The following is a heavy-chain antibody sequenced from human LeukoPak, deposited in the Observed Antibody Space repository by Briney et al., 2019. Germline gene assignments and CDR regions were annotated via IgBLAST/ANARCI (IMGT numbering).Heavy chain of an antibody. CDR2: FFCSGST. D-gene: IGHD3-9*01. J-gene: IGHJ4*01. CDR1: VRSISSNYY. V-gene: IGHV4-39*02. Sequence: KSSETLSLTCTVSVRSISSNYYWGWIRQPPGKGLEWIENFFCSGSTYYNPSLKSRVTISVDTSKNQFSLRLPSVTAADTAVYYCARARGRYIDFLDYWGDGTLITVSS. CDR3: ARARGRYIDFLDY.